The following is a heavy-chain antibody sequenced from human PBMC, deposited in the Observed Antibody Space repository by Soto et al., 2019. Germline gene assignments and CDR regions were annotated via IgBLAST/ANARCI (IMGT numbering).Heavy chain of an antibody. CDR2: LSSSSSSI. D-gene: IGHD3-9*01. V-gene: IGHV3-48*02. J-gene: IGHJ6*02. Sequence: AGGSLRLSCAASGFTFSSYSMNWVRRAPGKGLEWGSYLSSSSSSIYYADSGKGRFTMSTDNAKKSLYLHMNNLRDDESAVYYCAGVDETPWYCYGMYVWGQGTTVTVSS. CDR1: GFTFSSYS. CDR3: AGVDETPWYCYGMYV.